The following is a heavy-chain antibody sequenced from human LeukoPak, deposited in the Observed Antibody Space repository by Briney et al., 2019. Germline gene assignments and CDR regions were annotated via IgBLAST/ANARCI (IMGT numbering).Heavy chain of an antibody. V-gene: IGHV4-39*07. D-gene: IGHD4-23*01. CDR1: GGSISGSSYY. J-gene: IGHJ4*02. CDR2: IYYSGST. Sequence: PSETLSLTCTVSGGSISGSSYYWGWIRQPPGKGLEWIGSIYYSGSTYYNPSLKSRVTMSRDTSKNQFSLNLNSVTAADTAVYYCARSRGNSHFDYWGQGALVTVSS. CDR3: ARSRGNSHFDY.